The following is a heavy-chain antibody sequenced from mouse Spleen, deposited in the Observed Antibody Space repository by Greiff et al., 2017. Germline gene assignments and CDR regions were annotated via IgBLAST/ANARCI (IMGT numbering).Heavy chain of an antibody. J-gene: IGHJ2*01. CDR3: ARSTGYYGSPYYFDY. D-gene: IGHD1-1*01. V-gene: IGHV1-55*01. CDR1: GYTFTSYW. Sequence: VQLQQPGAELVKPGASVKMSCKASGYTFTSYWITWVKQRPGQGLEWIGDIYPGSGSTNYNEKFKSKATLTVDTSSSTAYMQLSSLTSEDSAVYYCARSTGYYGSPYYFDYWGQGTTLTVSS. CDR2: IYPGSGST.